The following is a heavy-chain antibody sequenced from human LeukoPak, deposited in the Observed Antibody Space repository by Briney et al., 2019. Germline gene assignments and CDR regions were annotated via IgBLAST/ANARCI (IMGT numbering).Heavy chain of an antibody. CDR1: GGSISSSNW. CDR2: IYHSGST. J-gene: IGHJ4*02. V-gene: IGHV4-4*02. CDR3: ARLGDSSGYYSAY. Sequence: PSETLSLTCAVSGGSISSSNWWSWVRQPPGKGLEWIGEIYHSGSTNYNPSLKSRVTISVDKSKNQFSLKLSSVTAADTAVYYCARLGDSSGYYSAYWGQGTLVTVSS. D-gene: IGHD3-22*01.